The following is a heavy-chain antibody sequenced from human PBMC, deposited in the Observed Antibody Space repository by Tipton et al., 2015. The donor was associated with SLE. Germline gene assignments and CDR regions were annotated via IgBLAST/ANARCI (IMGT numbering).Heavy chain of an antibody. Sequence: TLSLTCTVSGGSISSSSYYWGWIRQPPGKGLEWIGSIYYSGSTYYNPSLKSRVTISVDTSKNQFSLKLSSVTAADTAVYYCARDSSGWYGLWGQGTMVTVSS. CDR2: IYYSGST. CDR3: ARDSSGWYGL. D-gene: IGHD6-19*01. V-gene: IGHV4-39*07. J-gene: IGHJ3*01. CDR1: GGSISSSSYY.